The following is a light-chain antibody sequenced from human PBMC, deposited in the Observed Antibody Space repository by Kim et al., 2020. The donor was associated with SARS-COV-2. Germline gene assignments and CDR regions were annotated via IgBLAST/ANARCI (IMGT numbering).Light chain of an antibody. CDR2: GAS. CDR3: QQYNDWPWT. CDR1: QSISTN. V-gene: IGKV3-15*01. Sequence: EIVMTQSPVTLSVSPGERVTFSCRASQSISTNLGWYQQKPGQAPRLLIYGASTRATGIPARFSGSGSGTEFTLTISSLQSEDFAVYCCQQYNDWPWTFGQGTKVDIK. J-gene: IGKJ1*01.